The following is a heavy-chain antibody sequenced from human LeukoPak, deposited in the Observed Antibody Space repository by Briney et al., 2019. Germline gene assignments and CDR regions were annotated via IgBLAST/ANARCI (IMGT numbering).Heavy chain of an antibody. CDR3: ARASLNSSSWYFDY. Sequence: GASVKVSCKAPGYTFTSYGISWVRQAPGQGLEWMGWISAYNGNTNYAQKLQGRVTMTTDTSTSTAYMELRSLRSDDTAVYYCARASLNSSSWYFDYWGQGTLVTVSS. D-gene: IGHD6-13*01. V-gene: IGHV1-18*01. J-gene: IGHJ4*02. CDR2: ISAYNGNT. CDR1: GYTFTSYG.